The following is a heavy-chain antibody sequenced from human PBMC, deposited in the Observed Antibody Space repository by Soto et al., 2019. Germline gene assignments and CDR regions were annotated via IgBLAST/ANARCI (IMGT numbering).Heavy chain of an antibody. CDR1: GYTFTGHY. V-gene: IGHV1-2*04. J-gene: IGHJ6*02. CDR2: INPNSGGT. D-gene: IGHD3-3*01. CDR3: ARVNDFWSGTYYGMDV. Sequence: ASVKVSCKASGYTFTGHYMHWVRQAPGQGLEWMGWINPNSGGTNYAQKFQGWVTMTRDTSISTAYMELSRLRSDDTAVYYCARVNDFWSGTYYGMDVWGQGTTVTVSS.